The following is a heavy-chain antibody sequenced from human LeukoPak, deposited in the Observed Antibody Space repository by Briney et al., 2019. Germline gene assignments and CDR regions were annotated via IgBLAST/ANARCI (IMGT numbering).Heavy chain of an antibody. CDR3: ARDRDFWSGYYDFDY. CDR1: GGTFSSYA. J-gene: IGHJ4*02. D-gene: IGHD3-3*01. Sequence: SVKVSCKASGGTFSSYAIGWVRQAPGQGLEWMGGIIPIFGTANYAQKFQGRVTITADESTSTAYMELSSLRSEDTAVYYCARDRDFWSGYYDFDYWGQGTLVTVSS. V-gene: IGHV1-69*13. CDR2: IIPIFGTA.